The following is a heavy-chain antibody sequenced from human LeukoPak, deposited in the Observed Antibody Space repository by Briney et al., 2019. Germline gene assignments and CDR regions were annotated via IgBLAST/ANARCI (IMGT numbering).Heavy chain of an antibody. J-gene: IGHJ4*02. V-gene: IGHV4-4*08. Sequence: PSETLSLTCAVYGGSFSGYFWSWIRQPPGKGLEWIGRIYTSGSTNYNPSLKSRVTISVDTSKNQFSLKLSSVTAADTAVYYCARGRQQWLVPADYWGQGTLVTVSS. CDR1: GGSFSGYF. CDR2: IYTSGST. D-gene: IGHD6-19*01. CDR3: ARGRQQWLVPADY.